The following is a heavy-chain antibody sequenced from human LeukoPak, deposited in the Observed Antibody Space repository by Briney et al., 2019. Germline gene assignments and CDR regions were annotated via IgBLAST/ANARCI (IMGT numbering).Heavy chain of an antibody. D-gene: IGHD6-13*01. Sequence: GASVKVSCKASGYTFTGYYMHWVRQAPGQGLEWMGRINPNSGGTNYAQKFQGRVTMTRDTSISTAYMELSRVRSDDTAVYYCARADFIAAAHRVLGYYMDVWGKGTTVTVSS. CDR1: GYTFTGYY. V-gene: IGHV1-2*06. CDR3: ARADFIAAAHRVLGYYMDV. J-gene: IGHJ6*03. CDR2: INPNSGGT.